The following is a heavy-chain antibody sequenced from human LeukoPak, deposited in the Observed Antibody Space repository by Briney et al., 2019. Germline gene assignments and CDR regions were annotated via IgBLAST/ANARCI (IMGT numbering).Heavy chain of an antibody. V-gene: IGHV3-23*01. CDR1: GFTFSSYA. D-gene: IGHD1-1*01. CDR2: ISGSGGST. Sequence: PGGSLRLSCAASGFTFSSYAMSWVRQAPGKGLEWVSAISGSGGSTYYADSVKGRFTISRDNAKNSLYLKMTSLRAGDTAVYYWATPGGDWGQGTLVTVSS. J-gene: IGHJ4*02. CDR3: ATPGGD.